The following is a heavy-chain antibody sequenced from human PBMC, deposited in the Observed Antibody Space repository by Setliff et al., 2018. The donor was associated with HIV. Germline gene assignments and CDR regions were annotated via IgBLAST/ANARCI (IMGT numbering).Heavy chain of an antibody. Sequence: SETLSLTCDVSGDSFTTTSHSWAWLRQPAGRGLEWIGHVYSRGNTDYNPSLASRVSILMSTSEIQFSLTLNSVTAADTAKYYCSRGRLMGSSVLFFDFWGQGILVTVSS. D-gene: IGHD2-21*01. V-gene: IGHV4-61*09. CDR1: GDSFTTTSHS. J-gene: IGHJ4*02. CDR3: SRGRLMGSSVLFFDF. CDR2: VYSRGNT.